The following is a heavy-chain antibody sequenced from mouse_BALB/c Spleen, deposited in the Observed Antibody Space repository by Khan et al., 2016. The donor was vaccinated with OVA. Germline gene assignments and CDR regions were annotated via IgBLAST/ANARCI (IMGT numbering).Heavy chain of an antibody. CDR3: ARGGYGGFAY. V-gene: IGHV1-9*01. Sequence: QVQLQQSGADLMKPGASVKISCKAIGYTFSTYWIEWVKQRPGHGLEWIGDILPGSLSINYNEKFKDKATFTADTSSNTAYMQLSSLTSEDSAVYHCARGGYGGFAYWGQGTLVTVPA. J-gene: IGHJ3*01. CDR1: GYTFSTYW. D-gene: IGHD2-2*01. CDR2: ILPGSLSI.